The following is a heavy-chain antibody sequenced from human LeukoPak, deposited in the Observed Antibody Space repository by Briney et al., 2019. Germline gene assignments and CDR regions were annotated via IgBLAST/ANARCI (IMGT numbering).Heavy chain of an antibody. V-gene: IGHV1-18*01. CDR1: GYTFTSYG. CDR3: ARYVTSSSWYGTTWYYYGMDV. D-gene: IGHD6-13*01. CDR2: ISAYNGNT. J-gene: IGHJ6*02. Sequence: ASVTVSFKCSGYTFTSYGISWVRQAPGQGLAWMGWISAYNGNTNYAQKLQGRVTMTTDTSTSTAYMELRSLRSDDTAVYYCARYVTSSSWYGTTWYYYGMDVWGQGTTVTVSS.